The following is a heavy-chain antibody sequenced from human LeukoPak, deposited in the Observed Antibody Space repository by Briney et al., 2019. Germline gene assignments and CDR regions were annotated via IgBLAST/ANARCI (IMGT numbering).Heavy chain of an antibody. V-gene: IGHV3-21*01. CDR3: ARGDDYGDYFDY. CDR1: GFTFSSYS. J-gene: IGHJ4*02. Sequence: PGGSLRLSCAASGFTFSSYSMNWVRQAPGKGLEWVSSISSSSYIYYADSVKGRFTISRDNAKNSLYLQMNSLRAEDTAVYYCARGDDYGDYFDYWGQGTLVTVSS. CDR2: ISSSSYI. D-gene: IGHD4-17*01.